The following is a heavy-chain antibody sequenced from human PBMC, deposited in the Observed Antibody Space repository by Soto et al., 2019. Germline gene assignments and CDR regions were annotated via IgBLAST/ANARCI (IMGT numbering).Heavy chain of an antibody. CDR1: GDSISSYY. J-gene: IGHJ6*02. Sequence: QVQLQESRPGLVKPSETLSLTCTVSGDSISSYYWTWIRQPPGKGLEWIGYVYYSGTTNYIPSLTSRLSISVDTSKNEFSLKLTSVTAADTAVYYCARASMTTIAMDVLGQGTMVTVS. D-gene: IGHD4-17*01. CDR2: VYYSGTT. CDR3: ARASMTTIAMDV. V-gene: IGHV4-59*01.